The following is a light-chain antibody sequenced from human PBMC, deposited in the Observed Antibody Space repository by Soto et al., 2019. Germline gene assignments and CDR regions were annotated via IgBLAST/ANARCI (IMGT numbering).Light chain of an antibody. CDR2: GTY. CDR3: KQYYNWPLT. Sequence: ELVMTQSPATLSVSPGERATLSCRASQSFSSNVAWYQQKPGQAPRLLIYGTYTRVTGIQARFSGSGSGTEFTLTIRSLQSEDFAVYYCKQYYNWPLTFGGGTKVDNK. V-gene: IGKV3-15*01. J-gene: IGKJ4*01. CDR1: QSFSSN.